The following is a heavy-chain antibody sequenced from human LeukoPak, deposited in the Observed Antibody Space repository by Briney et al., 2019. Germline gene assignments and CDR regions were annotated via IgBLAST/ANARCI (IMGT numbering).Heavy chain of an antibody. V-gene: IGHV3-20*04. Sequence: GGSLRLSCAASGFSFDDYGMSWVRQAPGKGLEWVSAINWNGGSTGYAGSVKGRFTISRDNAKNSLYLQMNSLRAEDTALYYCARRRVTVVRGVDITSYYFDYWGQGTLVTVSS. J-gene: IGHJ4*02. CDR2: INWNGGST. CDR1: GFSFDDYG. D-gene: IGHD3-10*01. CDR3: ARRRVTVVRGVDITSYYFDY.